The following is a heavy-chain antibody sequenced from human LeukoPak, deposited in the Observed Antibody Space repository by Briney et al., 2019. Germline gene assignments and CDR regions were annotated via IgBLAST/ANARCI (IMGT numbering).Heavy chain of an antibody. CDR3: ARGLRAYYYYGMDV. CDR1: RFTFSNYA. J-gene: IGHJ6*02. CDR2: ISSNGGST. D-gene: IGHD3-3*01. Sequence: GGSLRLSCAASRFTFSNYAMHWVRQAPGEGLEYVSAISSNGGSTYCADSVKGRFTISRDNSKNTLFLQMGSLRVEDMAVYYCARGLRAYYYYGMDVWGQGTTVTVSS. V-gene: IGHV3-64*02.